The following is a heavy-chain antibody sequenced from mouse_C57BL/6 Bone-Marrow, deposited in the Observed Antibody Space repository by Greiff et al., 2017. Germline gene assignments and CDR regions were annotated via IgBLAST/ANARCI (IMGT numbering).Heavy chain of an antibody. CDR2: ISDGGSYT. CDR3: ARDYSDY. D-gene: IGHD2-1*01. J-gene: IGHJ4*01. Sequence: DVKLVESGGGLVKPGGSLKLSCAASGFTFSSYAMSWVRQTPEKRLEWVATISDGGSYTYYPDNVKGRFTISRDNAKNKLYLQMSHLKSEDTAMYYCARDYSDYWGQGTSVTVSS. CDR1: GFTFSSYA. V-gene: IGHV5-4*01.